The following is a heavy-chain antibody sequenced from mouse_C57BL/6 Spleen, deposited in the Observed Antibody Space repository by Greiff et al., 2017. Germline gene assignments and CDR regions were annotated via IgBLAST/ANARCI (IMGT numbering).Heavy chain of an antibody. V-gene: IGHV1-64*01. CDR1: GYTFTSYW. Sequence: QVQLQQPGAELVKPGASVKLSCKASGYTFTSYWMHWVKQRPGQGLEWIGMIHPNSGSTNYNEKFKSKATLTVDKSSSTAYMQLSSLTSEDSAVYYCAREKSLDYYGSSPLAYWGQGTLVTVSA. D-gene: IGHD1-1*01. CDR3: AREKSLDYYGSSPLAY. J-gene: IGHJ3*01. CDR2: IHPNSGST.